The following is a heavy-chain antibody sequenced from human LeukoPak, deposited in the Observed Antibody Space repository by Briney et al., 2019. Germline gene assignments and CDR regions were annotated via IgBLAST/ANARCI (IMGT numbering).Heavy chain of an antibody. CDR1: GYSISSGGYY. D-gene: IGHD1-20*01. V-gene: IGHV4-30-2*01. CDR3: ARALEPSYNWNPTYYFDY. Sequence: KTSETLSLTCTVSGYSISSGGYYWSWIRQPPGKGLEWIGYIYHSGSTYYNPSLKSRVTISVDRSKNQFSLKLSSVTAADTAVYYCARALEPSYNWNPTYYFDYWGQGTLVTVSS. J-gene: IGHJ4*02. CDR2: IYHSGST.